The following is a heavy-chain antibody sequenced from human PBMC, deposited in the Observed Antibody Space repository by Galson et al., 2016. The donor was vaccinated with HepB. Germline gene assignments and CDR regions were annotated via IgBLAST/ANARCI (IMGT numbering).Heavy chain of an antibody. V-gene: IGHV1-18*01. J-gene: IGHJ3*02. Sequence: SVKVSCKASGYTFTRYGISCVRQAPGQGLEWMGWISVYNGNANYAQKLQGRVTMTTDTFTSTAYMELRSLRSDDTAVYYCARGLPYYDILTGYHMVRGFDIWGKGTMVTVSA. D-gene: IGHD3-9*01. CDR3: ARGLPYYDILTGYHMVRGFDI. CDR1: GYTFTRYG. CDR2: ISVYNGNA.